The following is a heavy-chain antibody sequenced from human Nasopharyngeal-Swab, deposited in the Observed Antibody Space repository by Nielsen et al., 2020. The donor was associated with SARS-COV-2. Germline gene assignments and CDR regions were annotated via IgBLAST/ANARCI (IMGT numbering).Heavy chain of an antibody. CDR2: IISSSSYM. CDR3: ARDGLDYDFWSAYFMDV. V-gene: IGHV3-21*01. Sequence: GGSLRLSCAASGFTFNNYHFNWVRQAPGKGLEWVSSIISSSSYMYYADSVKGRFTISRDNAKNSLYLQMTGLRAEDTAVYYCARDGLDYDFWSAYFMDVWGQGTTVTVSS. J-gene: IGHJ6*02. D-gene: IGHD3-3*01. CDR1: GFTFNNYH.